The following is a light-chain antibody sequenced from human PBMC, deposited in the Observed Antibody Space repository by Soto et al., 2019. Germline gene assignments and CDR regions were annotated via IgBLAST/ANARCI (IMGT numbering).Light chain of an antibody. V-gene: IGKV1-39*01. J-gene: IGKJ3*01. CDR3: QQSYSTSVT. CDR2: AVS. Sequence: DIQMTQSPSSLSASVGDRVTITCRASQGISSYLNWYQQKPGKAPKLLIYAVSNLESGVPSRFSGSASGTDFTLTISSLQPEDFATYYCQQSYSTSVTFGPGDQGGYQ. CDR1: QGISSY.